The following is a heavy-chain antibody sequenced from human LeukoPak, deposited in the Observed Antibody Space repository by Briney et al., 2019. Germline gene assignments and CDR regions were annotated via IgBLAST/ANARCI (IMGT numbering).Heavy chain of an antibody. CDR2: IEADGTEK. CDR1: GFTFKNYW. CDR3: ARTLRLGTPRAFDI. V-gene: IGHV3-7*05. J-gene: IGHJ3*02. D-gene: IGHD1-14*01. Sequence: GGSLRLSCVASGFTFKNYWMSWVRQAPGKGLEWVANIEADGTEKYYVDSVKGRFTISRDNAKNSLYLQMNSLRAEDTALYYCARTLRLGTPRAFDIWGRGTMVTVSS.